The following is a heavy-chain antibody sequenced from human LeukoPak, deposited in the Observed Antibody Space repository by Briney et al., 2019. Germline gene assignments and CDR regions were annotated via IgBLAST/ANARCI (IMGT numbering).Heavy chain of an antibody. CDR2: IYYSGST. D-gene: IGHD3-10*01. V-gene: IGHV4-59*01. J-gene: IGHJ6*02. Sequence: PSETLSLTCTVSGGSISSYYWSWIRQPPGKGLEWIGYIYYSGSTNYNPSLKSRVTISVDTSKNQFSLKLSSVTAADTAVYYCARDVAPYYYSSGSYRYYYYGMDVWGQGTTVTVSS. CDR3: ARDVAPYYYSSGSYRYYYYGMDV. CDR1: GGSISSYY.